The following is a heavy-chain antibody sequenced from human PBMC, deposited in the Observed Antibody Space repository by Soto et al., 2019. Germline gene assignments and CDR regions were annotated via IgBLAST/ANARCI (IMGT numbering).Heavy chain of an antibody. D-gene: IGHD3-16*01. CDR2: IYYTGST. V-gene: IGHV4-59*01. CDR3: AREGEVLSHVEY. CDR1: GGSIRGYF. Sequence: ASETLSLTCSVSGGSIRGYFWSWIRQSPGKGLEWIGYIYYTGSTRYNPSLKSRVTLSVDSSNNQLFLEVTSVTAADTAVYYCAREGEVLSHVEYWGQGIQVTVSS. J-gene: IGHJ4*02.